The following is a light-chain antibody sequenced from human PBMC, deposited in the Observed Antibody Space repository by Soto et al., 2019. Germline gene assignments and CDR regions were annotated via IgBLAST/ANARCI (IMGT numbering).Light chain of an antibody. J-gene: IGLJ2*01. Sequence: QSVLTQPASVSGSPGQSITISCTGTSSDVGGYNYVSWYKQPPGKVPKLIIYEVSNRPSGVSNRFSGSKSGNTASLTISGLQLEDESDYHCSSYTSAMTVVFGGGTKLTVL. V-gene: IGLV2-14*01. CDR1: SSDVGGYNY. CDR3: SSYTSAMTVV. CDR2: EVS.